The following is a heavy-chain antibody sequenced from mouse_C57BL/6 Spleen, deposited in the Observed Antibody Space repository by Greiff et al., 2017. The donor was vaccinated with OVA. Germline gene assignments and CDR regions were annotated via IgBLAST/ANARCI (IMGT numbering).Heavy chain of an antibody. CDR3: ERLALYYGSSYGYFDY. D-gene: IGHD1-1*01. CDR1: GYTFTSYD. CDR2: IYPRDGST. J-gene: IGHJ2*01. V-gene: IGHV1-85*01. Sequence: QVQLKQSGPELVKPGASVKLSCKASGYTFTSYDINWVKQRPGQGLEWIGWIYPRDGSTKYNEKFKGKATLTVDTSSSTAYMELHSLTSEDSAVYFCERLALYYGSSYGYFDYWGQGTTLTVSS.